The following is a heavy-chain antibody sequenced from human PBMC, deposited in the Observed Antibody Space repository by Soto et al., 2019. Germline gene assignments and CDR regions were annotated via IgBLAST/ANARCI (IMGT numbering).Heavy chain of an antibody. CDR1: GGSFSGYY. V-gene: IGHV4-34*01. J-gene: IGHJ4*02. CDR3: ARGKIFDY. Sequence: SETLSLTCAVYGGSFSGYYWSWIRQPPGKGLEWIGEINHSGSTNYNPSLKSRVTISVDTSKNQFSLKLSSLTAADTAVYYCARGKIFDYWGQGTLVTVSS. CDR2: INHSGST.